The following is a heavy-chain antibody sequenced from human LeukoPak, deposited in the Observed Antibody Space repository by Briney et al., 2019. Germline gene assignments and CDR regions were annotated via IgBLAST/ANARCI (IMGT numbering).Heavy chain of an antibody. V-gene: IGHV4-59*01. D-gene: IGHD5-24*01. J-gene: IGHJ4*02. CDR1: GGSISSYY. CDR2: IYYSGST. CDR3: ARARDGYNWDY. Sequence: SETLSLTCTVSGGSISSYYWSWIRQPPGKGLEWIAYIYYSGSTNYNPSLKSRVTISVDTSKNQFSLKLSSVTAADTAVYYCARARDGYNWDYWGQGTLVTVSS.